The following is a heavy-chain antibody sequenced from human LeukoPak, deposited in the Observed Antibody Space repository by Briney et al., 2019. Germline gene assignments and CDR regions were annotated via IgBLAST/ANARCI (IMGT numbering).Heavy chain of an antibody. J-gene: IGHJ4*02. D-gene: IGHD2-15*01. CDR3: ARDNPVVGAPGN. Sequence: GGSLRLSCAASGFTVSSNYMSWVRQAPGKGLEWVSVIYSGGSTYYADSVKGRFTISRDNSKNTLYLQMNSPRAEDTAVYYCARDNPVVGAPGNWGQGTLVTVSS. CDR1: GFTVSSNY. V-gene: IGHV3-53*01. CDR2: IYSGGST.